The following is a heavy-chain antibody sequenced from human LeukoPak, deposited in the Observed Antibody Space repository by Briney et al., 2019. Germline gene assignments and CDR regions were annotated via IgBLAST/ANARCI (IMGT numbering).Heavy chain of an antibody. CDR3: AREGRVSGYDFDC. CDR2: INSDGSSI. J-gene: IGHJ4*02. CDR1: GGTFSSYW. Sequence: ASVKVSCKASGGTFSSYWMHWVRQAPGKGLVWVSRINSDGSSITYADSVKGRFTISRDNAKNTLFLQMNSLRVEDTAVYYCAREGRVSGYDFDCWGQGTLVTVSS. D-gene: IGHD5-12*01. V-gene: IGHV3-74*03.